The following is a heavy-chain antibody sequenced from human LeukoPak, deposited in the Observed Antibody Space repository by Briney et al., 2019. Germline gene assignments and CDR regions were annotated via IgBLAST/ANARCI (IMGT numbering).Heavy chain of an antibody. CDR2: INHSGST. CDR1: GGSFSGYY. V-gene: IGHV4-34*01. CDR3: ARCPADYYDSSGYYPNYFDY. J-gene: IGHJ4*02. D-gene: IGHD3-22*01. Sequence: SETLSLTCAVYGGSFSGYYWSWIRQPPGKGLEWIGEINHSGSTNYNPSLKSRVTISVDTSKNQFSLKLSSVTAADTAVYYCARCPADYYDSSGYYPNYFDYWGQGTLVTVSS.